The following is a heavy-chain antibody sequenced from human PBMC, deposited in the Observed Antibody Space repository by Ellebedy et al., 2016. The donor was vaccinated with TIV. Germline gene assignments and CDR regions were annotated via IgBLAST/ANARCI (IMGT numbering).Heavy chain of an antibody. Sequence: PGGPLRLSCAASEFTFSTYWMHWVRQAPGKGLVWVSHINSDGGATGYADSVKGRFTISRDNAKNTLYLQMNSLRAEDTAVYYCTRGEEDYYGSGSYIPFDYWGQGTLVTVSS. V-gene: IGHV3-74*01. D-gene: IGHD3-10*01. CDR3: TRGEEDYYGSGSYIPFDY. CDR1: EFTFSTYW. CDR2: INSDGGAT. J-gene: IGHJ4*02.